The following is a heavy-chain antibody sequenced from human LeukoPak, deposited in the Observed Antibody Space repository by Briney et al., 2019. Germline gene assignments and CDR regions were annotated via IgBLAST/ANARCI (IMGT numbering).Heavy chain of an antibody. V-gene: IGHV4-34*01. D-gene: IGHD3-22*01. CDR1: GGSFSGYY. CDR2: INHSGST. CDR3: ARGRGYYDCRSVAFDI. J-gene: IGHJ3*02. Sequence: SETLSLTCAVYGGSFSGYYWSWIRQPPGKGLEWIGEINHSGSTNYNPSLKSRVTISVDTSKNQFSLKLSSVTAADTAVYYCARGRGYYDCRSVAFDIWGQGTMVTVSS.